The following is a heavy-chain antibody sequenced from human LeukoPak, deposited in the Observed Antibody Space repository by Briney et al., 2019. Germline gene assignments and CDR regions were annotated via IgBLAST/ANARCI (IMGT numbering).Heavy chain of an antibody. V-gene: IGHV4-59*12. Sequence: PSETLSLTCTVSGGSISSYYWSWIRQPPGRGLEWIGYIYYSGSTNYNPSLKSRVTISVDTSKNQFSLKLSSVTAADTAVYYCARLIAVAPYFDYWGQGTLVTVSS. J-gene: IGHJ4*02. CDR2: IYYSGST. CDR1: GGSISSYY. CDR3: ARLIAVAPYFDY. D-gene: IGHD6-19*01.